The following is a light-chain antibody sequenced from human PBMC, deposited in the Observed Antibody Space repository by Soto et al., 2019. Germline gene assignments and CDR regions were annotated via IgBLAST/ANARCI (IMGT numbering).Light chain of an antibody. Sequence: QSVLAQPAAVSESPGQSITISCTGTSSDVGTYKHVSWYQQHPGQAPKLIIYDVSNRPSGISDRFSGSKSGNTASLTISGLQADDEADYYCNSYTGTSALIFGTGTKVTVL. CDR3: NSYTGTSALI. CDR2: DVS. CDR1: SSDVGTYKH. J-gene: IGLJ1*01. V-gene: IGLV2-14*02.